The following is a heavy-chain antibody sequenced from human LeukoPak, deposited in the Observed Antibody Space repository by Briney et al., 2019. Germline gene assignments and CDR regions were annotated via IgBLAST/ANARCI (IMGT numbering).Heavy chain of an antibody. CDR1: GITYEDYA. CDR3: AQLDVLRSDYFES. Sequence: GGSLRLSCVASGITYEDYAFSWVRPAPGKGLEWVSVISGGGRSTSYADSLKGRFTISRDNSKNTLYLQMNSLRAEDTAVYYCAQLDVLRSDYFESWGQGTLVTVSS. D-gene: IGHD3-22*01. CDR2: ISGGGRST. J-gene: IGHJ4*02. V-gene: IGHV3-23*01.